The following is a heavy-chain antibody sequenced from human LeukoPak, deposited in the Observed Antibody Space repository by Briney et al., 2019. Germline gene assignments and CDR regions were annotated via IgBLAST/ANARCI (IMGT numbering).Heavy chain of an antibody. J-gene: IGHJ3*02. Sequence: GSLRLSCAASGFTFSSYAMSWVRQAPGKGLEWVSAISGSGSTTYYADSVKGRFTISRDNSKNTLFLQMNSLTAEDTAIYSCARPRLEYCSGGSCFDAFDIWGQGTMVTVSS. D-gene: IGHD2-15*01. CDR2: ISGSGSTT. V-gene: IGHV3-23*01. CDR3: ARPRLEYCSGGSCFDAFDI. CDR1: GFTFSSYA.